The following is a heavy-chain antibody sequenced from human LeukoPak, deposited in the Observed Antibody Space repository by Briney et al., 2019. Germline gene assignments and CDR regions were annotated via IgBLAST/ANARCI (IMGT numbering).Heavy chain of an antibody. CDR3: ARDAAGMGGTTFGY. J-gene: IGHJ4*02. CDR2: IYYSGST. V-gene: IGHV4-61*08. Sequence: PSQTLSLTCTVSRGAITSGGYYWNWIRQPPGKGLEWIGYIYYSGSTNYNPSLKSRVTISVDTSKNQFSLKLSSVTAADTAVYYCARDAAGMGGTTFGYWGQGTLVTVSS. D-gene: IGHD1-7*01. CDR1: RGAITSGGYY.